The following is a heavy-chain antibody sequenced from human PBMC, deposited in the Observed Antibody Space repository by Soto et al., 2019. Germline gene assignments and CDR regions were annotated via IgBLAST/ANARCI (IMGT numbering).Heavy chain of an antibody. D-gene: IGHD6-13*01. CDR3: ARDLSIAAAGHDYYYYGMDV. CDR1: GGTFSSYT. J-gene: IGHJ6*02. Sequence: SVNVSCKASGGTFSSYTISWVRQAPGQGLEWMGRIIPILGIANYAQKFQGRVTITADKSTSTAYMELSSLRSEDTAVYYCARDLSIAAAGHDYYYYGMDVCGQGTTVTVSS. V-gene: IGHV1-69*04. CDR2: IIPILGIA.